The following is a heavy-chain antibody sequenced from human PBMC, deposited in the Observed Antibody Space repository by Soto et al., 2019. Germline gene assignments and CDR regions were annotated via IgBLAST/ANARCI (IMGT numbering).Heavy chain of an antibody. J-gene: IGHJ5*02. CDR3: ARDESAFDLIWWFDP. V-gene: IGHV1-46*01. D-gene: IGHD3-3*02. CDR2: INPTGEKK. CDR1: GYTFTSHW. Sequence: QAQLAQSGAEMKKPGASVKISCKASGYTFTSHWMHWVRQVPEQGLEWIGVINPTGEKKSYARRLQGRLTLNTDTSTNTVYMELSSLTSDDTAIYYCARDESAFDLIWWFDPWGPGTLVTVSS.